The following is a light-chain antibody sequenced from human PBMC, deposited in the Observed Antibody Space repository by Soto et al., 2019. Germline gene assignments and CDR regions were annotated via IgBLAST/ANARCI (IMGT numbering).Light chain of an antibody. CDR3: QKSDHLPL. V-gene: IGKV3-15*01. CDR2: DAS. J-gene: IGKJ3*01. CDR1: QSVSRN. Sequence: EIVMTQSPATLSVSPGERATLSCRASQSVSRNLAWYQQRPGQPPRLLIYDASTRATGIPARFGGSGSGTEFTLTISGLQSEDHAVYYCQKSDHLPLFGPGTKVESK.